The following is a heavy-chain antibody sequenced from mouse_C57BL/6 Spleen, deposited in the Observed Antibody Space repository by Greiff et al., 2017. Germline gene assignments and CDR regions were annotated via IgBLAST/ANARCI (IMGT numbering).Heavy chain of an antibody. D-gene: IGHD4-1*01. V-gene: IGHV1-82*01. CDR2: IYPGDGDT. Sequence: QVQLQQSGPELVKPGASVKISCKASGYAFSSSWMNWVKQRPGKGLEWIGRIYPGDGDTNYNGKFKGKATLTADTSSSTAYMQLSSLTSEDSAVYFCAREIMTGTWFAYWGQGTLVTVSA. CDR3: AREIMTGTWFAY. CDR1: GYAFSSSW. J-gene: IGHJ3*01.